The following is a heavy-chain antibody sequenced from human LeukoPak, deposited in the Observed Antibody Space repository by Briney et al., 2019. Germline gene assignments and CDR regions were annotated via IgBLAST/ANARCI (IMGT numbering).Heavy chain of an antibody. D-gene: IGHD3-3*01. CDR3: ARIYDFWSAYQYYFDY. CDR1: GGSISSYY. J-gene: IGHJ4*02. Sequence: SETLSLTCTVSGGSISSYYWTWIRQPAGKGLEWIGRIHTSGSTNYYPSLKSRVTMSVDTSKNQFSLRLSSVTAADTAVYYCARIYDFWSAYQYYFDYWGQGTLVTVSS. V-gene: IGHV4-4*07. CDR2: IHTSGST.